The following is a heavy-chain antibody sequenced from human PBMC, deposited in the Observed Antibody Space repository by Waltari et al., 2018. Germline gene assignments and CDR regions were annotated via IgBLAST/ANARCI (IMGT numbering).Heavy chain of an antibody. D-gene: IGHD6-25*01. CDR1: GGSLWRTNW. J-gene: IGHJ4*02. CDR3: ARDAIRAALDH. V-gene: IGHV4-4*02. Sequence: QVQLQESGPGLVKPSWTLSLTCPVSGGSLWRTNWWSWVRQPPGRGLEWLGEIYHNGSTSYNPSLGRRVTVSVDKSKNQFSLKVTSVTAADTAVYYCARDAIRAALDHWGPGILVTVSS. CDR2: IYHNGST.